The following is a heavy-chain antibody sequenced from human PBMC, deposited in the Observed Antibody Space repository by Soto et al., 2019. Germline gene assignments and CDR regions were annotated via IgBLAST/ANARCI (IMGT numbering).Heavy chain of an antibody. CDR3: VRHQGGDYQYYYYGMDV. CDR2: IYPGDSDT. CDR1: GYSFTSYW. Sequence: GESLKISCKGSGYSFTSYWIGWVRQMPGKGLEWMGIIYPGDSDTRYSPSFQGQVTISADKSISTAYLQWSSLKASDTATYYCVRHQGGDYQYYYYGMDVWGQGTTVTVSS. D-gene: IGHD4-17*01. J-gene: IGHJ6*02. V-gene: IGHV5-51*01.